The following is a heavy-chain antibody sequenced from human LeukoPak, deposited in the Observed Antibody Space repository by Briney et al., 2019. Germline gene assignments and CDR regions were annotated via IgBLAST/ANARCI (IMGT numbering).Heavy chain of an antibody. CDR1: GGSISSYY. D-gene: IGHD5-18*01. CDR3: ARRAPYSYEWSTLDY. V-gene: IGHV4-59*08. Sequence: TSETLSLTCTVSGGSISSYYWSWIRQPPGKGLEWIGYIYYSGSTNYNPSLKSRVTISVDTSKNQFSLKLSSVTAADTAVYYCARRAPYSYEWSTLDYWGQGTLVTVSS. J-gene: IGHJ4*02. CDR2: IYYSGST.